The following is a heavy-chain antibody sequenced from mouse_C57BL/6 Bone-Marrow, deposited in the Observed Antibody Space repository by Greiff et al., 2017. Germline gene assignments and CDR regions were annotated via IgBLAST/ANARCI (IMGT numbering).Heavy chain of an antibody. CDR1: GFTFSSYG. CDR2: ISSGGSYT. V-gene: IGHV5-6*02. CDR3: ARRDDGYYVYWYFDV. J-gene: IGHJ1*03. D-gene: IGHD2-3*01. Sequence: EVKLVESGGDLVKPGGSLKLSCAASGFTFSSYGMSWVRQTPDKRLEWVATISSGGSYTYYPDTVKGRFTISRDNAKNTLYLQMSSLTSEDTAMYYCARRDDGYYVYWYFDVWGTGTTVTVSS.